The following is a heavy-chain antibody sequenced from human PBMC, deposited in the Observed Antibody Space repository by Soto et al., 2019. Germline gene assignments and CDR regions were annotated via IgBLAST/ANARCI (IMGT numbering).Heavy chain of an antibody. V-gene: IGHV3-7*02. CDR2: VKQDGSVK. D-gene: IGHD1-1*01. CDR3: AGNLITPTSVDV. CDR1: GFTFSSYW. Sequence: PGGSLRLSCAASGFTFSSYWMTWVRQAPGKGLEWVANVKQDGSVKNYVDSVKGRFTISRDNAKYSLYLQMNSLRAEDTAVYYCAGNLITPTSVDVWGQGTTVTVSS. J-gene: IGHJ6*02.